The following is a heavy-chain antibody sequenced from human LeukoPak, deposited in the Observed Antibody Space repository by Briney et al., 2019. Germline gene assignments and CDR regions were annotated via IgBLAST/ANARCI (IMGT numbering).Heavy chain of an antibody. CDR1: SGSISTSNYY. J-gene: IGHJ4*02. CDR2: IYYTGNT. V-gene: IGHV4-39*01. CDR3: ARQTGSGLFILP. Sequence: PSETLSLTCTVSSGSISTSNYYWGWVRQPPGKALEWIGSIYYTGNTCYNASLKSQVSISIDTSKNQLSLKLTSVTAADTAVYYCARQTGSGLFILPGGQGTLVTVSS. D-gene: IGHD3/OR15-3a*01.